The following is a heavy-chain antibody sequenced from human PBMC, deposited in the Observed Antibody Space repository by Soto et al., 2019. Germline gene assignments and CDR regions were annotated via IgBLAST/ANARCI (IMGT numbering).Heavy chain of an antibody. CDR2: ISGSGGNT. J-gene: IGHJ6*02. V-gene: IGHV3-23*01. CDR1: GFTFTNYA. D-gene: IGHD4-17*01. CDR3: AKDKISITTTSGSMDV. Sequence: GGSLRLSCAASGFTFTNYAMSWVRQAPGKGLAWVSGISGSGGNTYYADSVKGRFTISRDNSKNTLYLQMNSLRAEDTAVYYCAKDKISITTTSGSMDVWGQGTTVTVSS.